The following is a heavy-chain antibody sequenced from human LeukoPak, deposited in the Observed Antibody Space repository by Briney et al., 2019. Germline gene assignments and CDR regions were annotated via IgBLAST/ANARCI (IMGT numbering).Heavy chain of an antibody. V-gene: IGHV1-46*01. D-gene: IGHD5-18*01. Sequence: ASVNVSCKASGYTFTSYYMQWVRQAPGQGLEWMGIINPSGGSTSYAQKFQGRVSMTRDTSTSTVYMELSSLRSEDTAVYYCARSQGGAYSYGTDYWGQGTLVTVSS. CDR3: ARSQGGAYSYGTDY. CDR1: GYTFTSYY. CDR2: INPSGGST. J-gene: IGHJ4*02.